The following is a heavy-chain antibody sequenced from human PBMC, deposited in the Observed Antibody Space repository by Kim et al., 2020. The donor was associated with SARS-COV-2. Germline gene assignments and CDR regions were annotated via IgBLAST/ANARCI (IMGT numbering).Heavy chain of an antibody. CDR1: GFTFSDHF. CDR3: ALGYCKNNRCHSFDY. J-gene: IGHJ4*02. V-gene: IGHV3-72*01. CDR2: SRNKAKSYTP. Sequence: GGSLRLSCAASGFTFSDHFMDWVRQAPGKGLEWLGRSRNKAKSYTPEYAASVKGRFTVSRDDSKNSLYLQMSSLQTEDTAVYYCALGYCKNNRCHSFDYSGQGTLVTVSS. D-gene: IGHD2-15*01.